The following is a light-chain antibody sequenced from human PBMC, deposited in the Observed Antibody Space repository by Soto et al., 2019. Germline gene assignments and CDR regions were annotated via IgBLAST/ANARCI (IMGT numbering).Light chain of an antibody. J-gene: IGKJ5*01. CDR1: QYVSSTY. V-gene: IGKV3-20*01. CDR2: GAS. Sequence: EIVLTQSPGTLSLSLGESATLSCRASQYVSSTYIAWCQQKPGQAPRLLIYGASTRATGIPDRFSGSGSGTDFTLTISRLEPEDFAVYYCQHFGDSPITFGQGTRLEI. CDR3: QHFGDSPIT.